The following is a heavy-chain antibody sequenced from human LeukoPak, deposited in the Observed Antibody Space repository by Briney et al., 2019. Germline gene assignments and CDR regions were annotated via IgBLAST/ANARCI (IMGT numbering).Heavy chain of an antibody. V-gene: IGHV3-9*03. J-gene: IGHJ5*02. Sequence: GGSLRLSCAASGFTFYDYAMHWVRQAPGKGLEWVSGISWNSGTIVYADSVKGRFTISRDNAKNSLYLQMNSLRDDDMALYYCARGNSGSYSQDWFDPWGQGTLVTVSS. CDR2: ISWNSGTI. CDR1: GFTFYDYA. D-gene: IGHD1-26*01. CDR3: ARGNSGSYSQDWFDP.